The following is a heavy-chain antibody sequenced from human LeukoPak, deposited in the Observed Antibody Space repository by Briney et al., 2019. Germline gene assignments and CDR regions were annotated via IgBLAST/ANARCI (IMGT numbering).Heavy chain of an antibody. D-gene: IGHD1-26*01. CDR3: ASMGGATNDY. J-gene: IGHJ4*02. CDR1: GYSFTVYY. V-gene: IGHV1-2*02. Sequence: GASVKVSCKASGYSFTVYYVHWVRQAPGQGLEWMGYINPNTGVTDYAQKLQGRVTMTTDTSTSTAYMELRSLRSDDTAVYYCASMGGATNDYWGQGTLVTVSS. CDR2: INPNTGVT.